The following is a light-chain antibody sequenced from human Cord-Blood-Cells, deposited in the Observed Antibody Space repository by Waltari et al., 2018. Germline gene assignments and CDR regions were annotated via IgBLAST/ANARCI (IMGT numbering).Light chain of an antibody. CDR2: KVS. CDR1: QSLVYSDGNTY. J-gene: IGKJ1*01. Sequence: DVVMTQSPLSLPVTLGQPASISCRSSQSLVYSDGNTYLNWFQQRQGQSPRRLIYKVSNRDSGVPDRFSGRGSGTDCTLKISRVEAEDVGFYYCMQGTHWPPWTFGQGTKVEIK. V-gene: IGKV2-30*01. CDR3: MQGTHWPPWT.